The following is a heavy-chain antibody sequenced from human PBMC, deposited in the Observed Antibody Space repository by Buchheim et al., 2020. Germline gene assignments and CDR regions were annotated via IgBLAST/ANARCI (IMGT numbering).Heavy chain of an antibody. V-gene: IGHV3-23*01. CDR3: AKNQIRYFDWLSKDAFDI. CDR1: GFTLSNYA. Sequence: EVQLLESGGGLAQPGGSLRLSCAASGFTLSNYAMSWVRQAPGKGLEWVSGISGGGGSTYHADSVKGRFTISRDNSKNTLYLQMNSLRAEDTAVYYCAKNQIRYFDWLSKDAFDIWGQGT. CDR2: ISGGGGST. J-gene: IGHJ3*02. D-gene: IGHD3-9*01.